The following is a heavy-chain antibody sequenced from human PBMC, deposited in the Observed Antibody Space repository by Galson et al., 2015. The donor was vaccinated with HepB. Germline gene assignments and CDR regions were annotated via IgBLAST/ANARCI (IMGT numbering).Heavy chain of an antibody. V-gene: IGHV3-7*01. J-gene: IGHJ4*02. CDR1: GFTFSSYW. Sequence: SLRLSCAASGFTFSSYWMSWVRQAPGKGLEWVANIKQDGSEKYYVDSVKGRFTISRDNAKNSLYLQMNSLRAEDTAVYYCARVPERGAAGTGIDYWGQGTLVTVSS. CDR2: IKQDGSEK. CDR3: ARVPERGAAGTGIDY. D-gene: IGHD6-13*01.